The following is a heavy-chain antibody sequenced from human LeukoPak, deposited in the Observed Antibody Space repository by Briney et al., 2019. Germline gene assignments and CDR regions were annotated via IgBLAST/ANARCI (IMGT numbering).Heavy chain of an antibody. D-gene: IGHD3-16*01. Sequence: GGSLRLSCAASGFTFSSSAMSWVRQAPGKGLEWVSSISGSGSGGSTYYADSVKGRFTISRDNSKNTLYLQMNSLRAEDTAVYYCTTLVYYYYYMDVWGKGTTVTISS. CDR1: GFTFSSSA. CDR2: ISGSGSGGST. J-gene: IGHJ6*03. CDR3: TTLVYYYYYMDV. V-gene: IGHV3-23*01.